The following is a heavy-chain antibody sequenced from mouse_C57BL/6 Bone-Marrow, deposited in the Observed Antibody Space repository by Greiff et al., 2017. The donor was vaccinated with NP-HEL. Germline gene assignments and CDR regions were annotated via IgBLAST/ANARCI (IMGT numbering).Heavy chain of an antibody. V-gene: IGHV5-9-1*02. J-gene: IGHJ4*01. CDR3: TRDPMIKAMDY. D-gene: IGHD2-4*01. CDR1: GFTFSSYA. Sequence: EVQVVESGEGLVKPGGSLKLSCAASGFTFSSYAMSWVRQTPEKRLEWVAYISSGGDYIYYVDTVKGRFTISRDNARNTLYLQMSSLKSEDTAMYYCTRDPMIKAMDYWGQGTSVTVSS. CDR2: ISSGGDYI.